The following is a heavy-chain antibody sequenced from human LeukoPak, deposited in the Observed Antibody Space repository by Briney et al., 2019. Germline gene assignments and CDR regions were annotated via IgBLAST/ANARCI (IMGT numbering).Heavy chain of an antibody. CDR1: GGSFSGYY. J-gene: IGHJ4*02. V-gene: IGHV4-34*01. CDR3: ARVDPYYDYVWGSCHFDY. CDR2: INHSGST. D-gene: IGHD3-16*01. Sequence: SETLSLTCAVYGGSFSGYYWSWIRQPPGKGLEWIGEINHSGSTNYNPSLTSRVTISVDTSKNQFSLKLSSVTAADTAVYYCARVDPYYDYVWGSCHFDYWGQGTLVTVSS.